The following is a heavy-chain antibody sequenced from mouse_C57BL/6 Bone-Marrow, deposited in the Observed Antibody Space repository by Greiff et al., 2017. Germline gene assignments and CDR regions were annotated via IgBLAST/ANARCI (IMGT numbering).Heavy chain of an antibody. CDR3: TRGGYYGDAMDY. J-gene: IGHJ4*01. CDR2: IDPETGGT. V-gene: IGHV1-15*01. D-gene: IGHD1-1*01. Sequence: QVQLKESGAELVRPGASVTLSCKASGYTFTDYEMHWVKQTPVHGLEWIGAIDPETGGTAYNQKFKGKAILTADKSSSTAYMELRSLTSEDSAVYYCTRGGYYGDAMDYWGQGTSVTVSS. CDR1: GYTFTDYE.